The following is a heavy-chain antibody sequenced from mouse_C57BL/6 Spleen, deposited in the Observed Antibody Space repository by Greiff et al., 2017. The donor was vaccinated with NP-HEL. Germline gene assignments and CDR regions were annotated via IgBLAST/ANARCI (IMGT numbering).Heavy chain of an antibody. CDR3: ARDGYDGYFDY. V-gene: IGHV1-81*01. D-gene: IGHD2-2*01. J-gene: IGHJ2*01. CDR2: IYPRSGNT. CDR1: GYTFTSYG. Sequence: VQLVESGAELARPGASVKLSCKASGYTFTSYGISWVKQRTGQGLEWIGEIYPRSGNTYYNEKFKGKATLTADKSSSTAYMELRSLTSEDSAVYFCARDGYDGYFDYWGQGTTLTVSS.